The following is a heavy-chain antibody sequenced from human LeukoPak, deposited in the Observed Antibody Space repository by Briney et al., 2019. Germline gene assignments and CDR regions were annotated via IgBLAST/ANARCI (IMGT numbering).Heavy chain of an antibody. CDR2: FDPEDGET. CDR1: GYTLTELS. J-gene: IGHJ4*02. V-gene: IGHV1-24*01. CDR3: ATAGYSSGWYSMGGYFDY. Sequence: ASVKVSCKVSGYTLTELSMHWVRQAPGKGLGWMGGFDPEDGETIYAQKFQGRVTMTEDTSTDTAYMELSSLRSEDTAVYYCATAGYSSGWYSMGGYFDYWGQGTLVTVSS. D-gene: IGHD6-19*01.